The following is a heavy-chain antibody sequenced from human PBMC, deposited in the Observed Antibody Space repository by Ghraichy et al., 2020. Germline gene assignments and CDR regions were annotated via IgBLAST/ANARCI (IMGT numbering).Heavy chain of an antibody. CDR3: VRRSGGDCSGPCALDV. D-gene: IGHD2-21*02. J-gene: IGHJ6*02. CDR1: GFSFSDHG. V-gene: IGHV3-33*01. CDR2: IWFDGVNK. Sequence: GGSLRLSCAASGFSFSDHGMHWVRQAPGKGLEWVAFIWFDGVNKNHADSVKGRFTISRDNSRNTLSLQMNTLRAEDTAVYYCVRRSGGDCSGPCALDVWGQGTTVTVSS.